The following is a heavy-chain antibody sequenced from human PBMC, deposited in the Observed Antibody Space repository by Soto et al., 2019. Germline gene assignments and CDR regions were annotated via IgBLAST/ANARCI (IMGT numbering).Heavy chain of an antibody. CDR3: TTGTIFGVVTIPYYGMDV. D-gene: IGHD3-3*01. CDR2: IKSKTDGGTT. CDR1: GLTFNNAW. V-gene: IGHV3-15*07. J-gene: IGHJ6*02. Sequence: GGSMKLSCAASGLTFNNAWMNWVRQAPGKGLEWVGRIKSKTDGGTTDYAAPVKGRFTISRDDSKNTLYLQMNSLKTEDTAVYYCTTGTIFGVVTIPYYGMDVWGQGTTVTVSS.